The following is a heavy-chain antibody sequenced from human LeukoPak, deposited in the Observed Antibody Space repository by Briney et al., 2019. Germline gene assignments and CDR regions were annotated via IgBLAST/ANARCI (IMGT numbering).Heavy chain of an antibody. J-gene: IGHJ6*02. Sequence: PGGSLRLSCAASGFTFSSYWMSWVRQAPGKGLEWVANIKQDGSEKYYVDSVKGRFTISRDNAKNSLYLQMNSLRAEDTAVYYCAKGAPDHPLKAHHLKYYYYGMDVWGQGTTVTVSS. V-gene: IGHV3-7*01. D-gene: IGHD1-14*01. CDR1: GFTFSSYW. CDR3: AKGAPDHPLKAHHLKYYYYGMDV. CDR2: IKQDGSEK.